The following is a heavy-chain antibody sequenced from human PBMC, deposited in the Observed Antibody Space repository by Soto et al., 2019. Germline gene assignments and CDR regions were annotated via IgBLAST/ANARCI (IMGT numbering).Heavy chain of an antibody. D-gene: IGHD5-12*01. Sequence: GSGPTLVNPTQTLTLTCTFSGFSLSTSGMRVSWIRQPPGKALEWLARIDWDDDKFYSTSLKTRLTISKDTSKNQVVLTMTNMDPVDTATYYCARIPSYSGYANDAFDIWGQGTMVTVSS. J-gene: IGHJ3*02. CDR2: IDWDDDK. V-gene: IGHV2-70*04. CDR3: ARIPSYSGYANDAFDI. CDR1: GFSLSTSGMR.